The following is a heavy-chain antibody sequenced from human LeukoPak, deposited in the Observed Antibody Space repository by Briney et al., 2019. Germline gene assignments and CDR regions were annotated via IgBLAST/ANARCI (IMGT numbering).Heavy chain of an antibody. CDR2: IYYSGST. D-gene: IGHD3-16*02. V-gene: IGHV4-59*01. Sequence: PSETLSLTCTVSGGSISSYYWSWIRQLPGKGLEWIGCIYYSGSTNYNPSLKSRVTISVDTSKNQLSLKLSSVTAADTAVYYCARGASVYPQAWFDPWGQGTLVTVSS. CDR3: ARGASVYPQAWFDP. CDR1: GGSISSYY. J-gene: IGHJ5*02.